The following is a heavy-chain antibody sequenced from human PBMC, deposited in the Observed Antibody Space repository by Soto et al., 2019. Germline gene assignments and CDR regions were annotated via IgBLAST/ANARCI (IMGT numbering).Heavy chain of an antibody. V-gene: IGHV4-31*03. J-gene: IGHJ5*02. CDR1: GGSISSRGYY. CDR3: ARPLFGRGNWFDP. CDR2: IHYSGST. D-gene: IGHD3-10*01. Sequence: SETLSLTCSVSGGSISSRGYYWTWIRQHPGKGLEWIGYIHYSGSTNYNPSLKSRVIISLDTSKNQFSLKLRSVTAADTAVYYCARPLFGRGNWFDPWGQGTLVTVS.